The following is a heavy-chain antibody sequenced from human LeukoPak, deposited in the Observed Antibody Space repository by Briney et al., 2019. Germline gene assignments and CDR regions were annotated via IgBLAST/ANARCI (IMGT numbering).Heavy chain of an antibody. CDR3: ARDSMEWSLTSDY. CDR1: GFTFSSYA. J-gene: IGHJ4*02. D-gene: IGHD3-3*01. Sequence: GRSLRLSCAASGFTFSSYAMHWVRQAPGKGLEWVAVISYDGSNKYYADSVKGRFTISRDNSKNTLYLQMNSLRAEDTAVYYCARDSMEWSLTSDYWGQGTLVTVSS. CDR2: ISYDGSNK. V-gene: IGHV3-30-3*01.